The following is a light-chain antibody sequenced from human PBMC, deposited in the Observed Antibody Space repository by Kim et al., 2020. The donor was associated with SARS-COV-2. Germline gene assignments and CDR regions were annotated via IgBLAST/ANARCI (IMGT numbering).Light chain of an antibody. J-gene: IGLJ3*02. CDR3: GTWDSSLSAGRV. CDR2: DNY. CDR1: ISNIGNNY. Sequence: QSVMTQPPSVSAAPGEKVTITCSGTISNIGNNYVSWFQHHPGTAPKLVIYDNYHRPSGIPDRFSGTKSGTSATLAITGLETGDEADYFCGTWDSSLSAGRVFGGGTKVTVL. V-gene: IGLV1-51*01.